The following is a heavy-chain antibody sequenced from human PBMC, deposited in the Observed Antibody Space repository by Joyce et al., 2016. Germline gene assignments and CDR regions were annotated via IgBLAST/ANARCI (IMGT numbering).Heavy chain of an antibody. J-gene: IGHJ4*02. CDR2: IYSSGST. CDR1: EGAISSYY. Sequence: QVQLQESGPEVVKPSETLSLTCTVSEGAISSYYWNGIRQPAGKGLEWIGRIYSSGSTNYNPSLKSRVTMSVDTSKNQFSLKLTSVTAADTAVYFCARDPGHIVGATNRFDYWGQGTLVTVSS. D-gene: IGHD1-26*01. V-gene: IGHV4-4*07. CDR3: ARDPGHIVGATNRFDY.